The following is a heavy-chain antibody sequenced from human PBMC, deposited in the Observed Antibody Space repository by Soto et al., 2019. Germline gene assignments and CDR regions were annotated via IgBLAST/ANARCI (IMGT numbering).Heavy chain of an antibody. CDR2: ISGSGGST. D-gene: IGHD6-13*01. J-gene: IGHJ4*02. CDR3: ASEYGVWTAACTAGPIDY. Sequence: EVQLLESGGGLVQTGGSLRLSWAASGFTFSSYAMSVVRQVLGQGLDLVSAISGSGGSTYYADSVKSRFTISRDNSQNSLHLEMNIVRAEDTAVYYWASEYGVWTAACTAGPIDYWAQGTLVTVSS. V-gene: IGHV3-23*01. CDR1: GFTFSSYA.